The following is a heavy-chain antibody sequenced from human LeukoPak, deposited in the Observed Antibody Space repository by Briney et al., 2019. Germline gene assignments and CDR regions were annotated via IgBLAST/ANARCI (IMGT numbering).Heavy chain of an antibody. CDR2: ISAYNGNT. CDR3: ARRSIYYDSSGYGY. Sequence: ASVKVSCKASGFTFTSHDYNWVRQATGQGLEWMGWISAYNGNTNYAQKLQGRVTMTTDTSTSTAYMELRSLRSDDTAVYYCARRSIYYDSSGYGYWGQGTLVTVSS. D-gene: IGHD3-22*01. V-gene: IGHV1-18*01. CDR1: GFTFTSHD. J-gene: IGHJ4*02.